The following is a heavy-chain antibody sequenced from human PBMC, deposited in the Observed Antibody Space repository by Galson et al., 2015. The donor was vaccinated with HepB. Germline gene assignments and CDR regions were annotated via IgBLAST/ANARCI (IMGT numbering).Heavy chain of an antibody. Sequence: SVEDACKASGYNFTSYAMNWVREAPGQGLEGMGWINTNTGNPTYAQGFTGRIVFSLDTSVSTAYLQISSLKAEDTAVYYFATDRSFGRRRHYYYGMDVWGQGTTVTVSS. CDR3: ATDRSFGRRRHYYYGMDV. CDR2: INTNTGNP. J-gene: IGHJ6*02. V-gene: IGHV7-4-1*02. D-gene: IGHD3-16*01. CDR1: GYNFTSYA.